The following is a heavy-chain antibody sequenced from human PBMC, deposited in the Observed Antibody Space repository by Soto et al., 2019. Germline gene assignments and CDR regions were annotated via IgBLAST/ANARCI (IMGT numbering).Heavy chain of an antibody. CDR1: GFTFSYYA. CDR2: ISMNGGSR. CDR3: VKLTNTYYDF. J-gene: IGHJ4*02. Sequence: GGSLRRSWSASGFTFSYYALHWVRQAPGKGLEYVSSISMNGGSRYYADSVNGRFTISRDNSKNTVYSQMTSLRADDTAVYYFVKLTNTYYDFWGQGTLVTVSS. D-gene: IGHD3-3*01. V-gene: IGHV3-64D*06.